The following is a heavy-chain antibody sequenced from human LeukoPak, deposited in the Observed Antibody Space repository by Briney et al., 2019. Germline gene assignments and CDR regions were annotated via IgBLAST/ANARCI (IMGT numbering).Heavy chain of an antibody. CDR2: INHSGST. CDR3: ASSRGGTSCYDY. Sequence: PSETLSLTCAAYGGSFSGYYWSWIRQPPGKGLEWIGEINHSGSTNYNPSLKSRVTISVDTSKNQFSLKLSSVTAADTAVYYCASSRGGTSCYDYWGQGTLVTVSS. V-gene: IGHV4-34*01. CDR1: GGSFSGYY. J-gene: IGHJ4*02. D-gene: IGHD2-2*01.